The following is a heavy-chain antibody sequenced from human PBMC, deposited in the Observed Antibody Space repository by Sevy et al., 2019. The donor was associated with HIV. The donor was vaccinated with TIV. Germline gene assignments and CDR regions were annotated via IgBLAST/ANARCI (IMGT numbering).Heavy chain of an antibody. D-gene: IGHD3-16*01. Sequence: SETLSLTCTVSGASISSHYWSWIRQPPGKGLEWIGYIYYSGSTNYNPSLKSRVTMSVDTSKNQFSLKLRSVTAADTAIYYCARALRPYSFYTRTYFDYWGQSTLVTVSS. J-gene: IGHJ4*02. CDR2: IYYSGST. CDR1: GASISSHY. V-gene: IGHV4-59*11. CDR3: ARALRPYSFYTRTYFDY.